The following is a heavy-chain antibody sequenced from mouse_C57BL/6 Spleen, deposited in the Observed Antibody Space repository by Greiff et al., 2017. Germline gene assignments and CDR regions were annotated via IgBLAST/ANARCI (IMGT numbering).Heavy chain of an antibody. CDR3: AKEPPLTGTGAMDY. J-gene: IGHJ4*01. CDR2: IGPGSGST. V-gene: IGHV1-77*01. CDR1: GYTITDSY. Sequence: VMLVESGAELVKPGASVKISCKASGYTITDSYINWVKQRPGQGLEWIGKIGPGSGSTYYNEKFKGKATLTADTSSSTAYMQLSSLTSEDSAVYFCAKEPPLTGTGAMDYWGQGTSVTVSS. D-gene: IGHD4-1*01.